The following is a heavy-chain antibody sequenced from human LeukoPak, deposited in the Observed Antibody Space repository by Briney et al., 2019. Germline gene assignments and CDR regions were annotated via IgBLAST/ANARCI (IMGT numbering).Heavy chain of an antibody. CDR3: ARAPGYFYMDV. V-gene: IGHV4-59*01. J-gene: IGHJ6*03. Sequence: PSETLSLTCTVAGGSISGYYWSWIRQPPGKGLEWIGYIYYNGYSGSTIYNPSLKSRLTISVDTSKNLFSLKLSCLTAADTAVYYCARAPGYFYMDVWGKGTTVTVSS. D-gene: IGHD3-10*01. CDR2: IYYNGYSGST. CDR1: GGSISGYY.